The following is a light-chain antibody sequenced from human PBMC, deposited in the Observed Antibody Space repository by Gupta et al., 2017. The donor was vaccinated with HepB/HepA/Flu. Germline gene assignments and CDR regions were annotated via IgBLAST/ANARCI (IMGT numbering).Light chain of an antibody. J-gene: IGLJ3*02. CDR1: SSDVGGYNY. V-gene: IGLV2-14*03. Sequence: QSALTQPASVSGSPGQSITISCTGTSSDVGGYNYVSWYQQHPGKAPKLMIYDVSNRPSGVSNRFSGSKSGNTASLTISGLQAEDEADYYCSSYRTSRNFQGVFGGGTKLTVL. CDR3: SSYRTSRNFQGV. CDR2: DVS.